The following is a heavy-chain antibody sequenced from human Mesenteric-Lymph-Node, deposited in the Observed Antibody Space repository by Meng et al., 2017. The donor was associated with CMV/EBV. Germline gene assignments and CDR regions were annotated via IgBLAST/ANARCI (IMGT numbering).Heavy chain of an antibody. CDR3: AHNHYYGSGSYSHFDY. CDR1: FSLSTSGVG. CDR2: IYWDDDK. J-gene: IGHJ4*02. Sequence: FSLSTSGVGVGWSRQPPGKALEWLALIYWDDDKRYSPSLKSRLTITKDTSKNQVVLTMTNMDPVDTATYYCAHNHYYGSGSYSHFDYWGQGTLVTVSS. V-gene: IGHV2-5*02. D-gene: IGHD3-10*01.